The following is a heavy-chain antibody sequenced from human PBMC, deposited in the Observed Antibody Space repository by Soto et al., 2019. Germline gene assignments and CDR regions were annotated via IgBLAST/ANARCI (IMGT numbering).Heavy chain of an antibody. Sequence: QLQLQESGSGLVKPSQTLSLTGAVSVGSISSGGYSWSWIRRPPGKGLEWIGYIYHSGSTYYNPSLKSRVTISVDRSKNQFSLKLSSVTAADTAVYYCAAGGGLPRYYWGQGTLVTVSS. CDR3: AAGGGLPRYY. J-gene: IGHJ4*02. V-gene: IGHV4-30-2*01. CDR1: VGSISSGGYS. D-gene: IGHD5-12*01. CDR2: IYHSGST.